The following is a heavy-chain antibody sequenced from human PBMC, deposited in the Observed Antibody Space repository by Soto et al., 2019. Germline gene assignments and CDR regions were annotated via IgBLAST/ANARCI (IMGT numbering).Heavy chain of an antibody. Sequence: GGSLRLSCTASGFIFSNYYMSWIRQAPGKGLEWVSSLSGRDLSIYYADSVKGRFTIFRDYAKNSLFLHMSALRAADTAVYYCARASATGWHVHGREYFVHWGLETLVTVSS. J-gene: IGHJ4*02. D-gene: IGHD6-19*01. CDR3: ARASATGWHVHGREYFVH. CDR2: LSGRDLSI. V-gene: IGHV3-11*01. CDR1: GFIFSNYY.